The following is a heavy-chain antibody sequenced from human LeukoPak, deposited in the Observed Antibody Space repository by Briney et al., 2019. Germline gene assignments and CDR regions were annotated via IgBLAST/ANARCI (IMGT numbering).Heavy chain of an antibody. CDR3: AREGYCSSTSCRENYMDV. D-gene: IGHD2-2*01. J-gene: IGHJ6*03. CDR2: IFYSGNT. CDR1: GGSISSHY. Sequence: SEPLSLTCTVSGGSISSHYWSWIRQPTGKGLEWLGYIFYSGNTNYNPSLKSRVTISVDTSKNQFSLMLSSVTAADTAVYYCAREGYCSSTSCRENYMDVWGKGTTVTVSS. V-gene: IGHV4-59*11.